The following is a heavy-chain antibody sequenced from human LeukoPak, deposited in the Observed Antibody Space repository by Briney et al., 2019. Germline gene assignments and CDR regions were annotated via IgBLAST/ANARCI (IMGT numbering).Heavy chain of an antibody. J-gene: IGHJ4*02. CDR1: GFTFSSYA. CDR3: ARGQQLASSN. CDR2: ISGSGGST. Sequence: GGSLRLSCAASGFTFSSYAMSWVRQAPGKGLEWVSGISGSGGSTYYADSVKGRFTISRDNSKNTLYLQMNSLRAEDTAVYYCARGQQLASSNWGQGTLVTVSS. D-gene: IGHD6-13*01. V-gene: IGHV3-23*01.